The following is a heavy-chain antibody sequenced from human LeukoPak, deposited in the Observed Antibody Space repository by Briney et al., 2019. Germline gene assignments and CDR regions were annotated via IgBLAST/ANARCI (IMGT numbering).Heavy chain of an antibody. J-gene: IGHJ5*02. CDR2: IYYSGSI. Sequence: SETLSLTCAVSGYSISSSNWWGWIRQPPGKGLEWIGYIYYSGSIYYNPSLKSRVTMSVDTSKNQFSLKLSSVTAVDTAVYYCARTTGTTGFWFDPWGQGTLVTVSS. D-gene: IGHD1-7*01. CDR1: GYSISSSNW. V-gene: IGHV4-28*05. CDR3: ARTTGTTGFWFDP.